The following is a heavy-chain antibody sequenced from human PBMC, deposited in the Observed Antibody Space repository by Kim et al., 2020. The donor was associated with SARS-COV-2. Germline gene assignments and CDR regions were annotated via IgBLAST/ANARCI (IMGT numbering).Heavy chain of an antibody. CDR3: AKTPGESSGWYNPPESAEYFQH. CDR1: GFTFSSYA. CDR2: ISGSGGST. J-gene: IGHJ1*01. V-gene: IGHV3-23*01. Sequence: GGSLRLSCAASGFTFSSYAMSWVRQAPGKGLEWVSAISGSGGSTYYADSVKGRFTITRDNSKNTLYLQMNSLRAEDTAVYYCAKTPGESSGWYNPPESAEYFQHWGQGTLVTVSS. D-gene: IGHD6-19*01.